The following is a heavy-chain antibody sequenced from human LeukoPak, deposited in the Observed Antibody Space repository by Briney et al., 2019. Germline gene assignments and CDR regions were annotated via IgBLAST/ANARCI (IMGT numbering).Heavy chain of an antibody. V-gene: IGHV3-48*03. CDR1: GFTFSSYD. CDR2: IHSSGATI. Sequence: GGSLRLSCAASGFTFSSYDMSWVRQAPGKGLEWVSYIHSSGATIIYADSVKGRFTISRDNSKNSLYLQMNSLKTEDTALYYCANMLSDYWGQGTLVTVSS. J-gene: IGHJ4*02. D-gene: IGHD3-16*02. CDR3: ANMLSDY.